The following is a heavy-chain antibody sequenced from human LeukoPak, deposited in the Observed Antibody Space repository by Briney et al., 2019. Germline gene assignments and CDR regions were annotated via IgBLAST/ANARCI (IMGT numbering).Heavy chain of an antibody. CDR1: GDSISSSY. CDR3: ARATGGAAADDFDP. D-gene: IGHD6-13*01. J-gene: IGHJ5*02. Sequence: SETLSLTCTVSGDSISSSYWSWIRQPPGKGLEWMGYIRYSGSAIFNPSLTRRITISVYPSKNPFSLKLTYVTAADTAVYYCARATGGAAADDFDPWGQGTLVTVSS. CDR2: IRYSGSA. V-gene: IGHV4-59*12.